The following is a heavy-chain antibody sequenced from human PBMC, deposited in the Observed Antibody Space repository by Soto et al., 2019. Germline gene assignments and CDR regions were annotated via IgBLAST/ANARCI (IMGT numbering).Heavy chain of an antibody. CDR1: GGSISSYY. Sequence: ETLSLTCTVSGGSISSYYWSWIRQPPGKGLEWIGYIYYSGSTNYNPSLKSRVTISVDTSKNQFSLKLSSVTAADTAVYYCARLGYCSGGSCYSPDAFDIWGQGTMVTVSS. D-gene: IGHD2-15*01. J-gene: IGHJ3*02. CDR2: IYYSGST. V-gene: IGHV4-59*08. CDR3: ARLGYCSGGSCYSPDAFDI.